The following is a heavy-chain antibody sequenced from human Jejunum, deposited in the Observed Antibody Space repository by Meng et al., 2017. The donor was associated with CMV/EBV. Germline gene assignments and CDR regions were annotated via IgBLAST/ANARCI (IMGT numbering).Heavy chain of an antibody. CDR2: IYYGGST. CDR1: SPPYS. V-gene: IGHV4-39*07. Sequence: SPPYSGGWIRPPPGRGLEWIASIYYGGSTYYSPSLKSRVTISVDTSKNQFSLSLSSVTAADTAVYYCARDRVHFSDDYYYYGMDVWGLGTTVTVSS. D-gene: IGHD1-1*01. J-gene: IGHJ6*02. CDR3: ARDRVHFSDDYYYYGMDV.